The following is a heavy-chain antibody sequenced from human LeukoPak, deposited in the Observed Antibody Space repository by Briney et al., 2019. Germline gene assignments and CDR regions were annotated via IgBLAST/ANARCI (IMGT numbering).Heavy chain of an antibody. V-gene: IGHV1-2*02. D-gene: IGHD1-26*01. J-gene: IGHJ3*02. CDR1: GYTFTGYY. Sequence: GASVKVSCKASGYTFTGYYIHWVRQAPGQGLEWMGWINPNSGGTNYAQKFQGRVTMTRDTYISTAYMELSRLRSDDTAVYYCARWVGAIDHDAFDIWGQGTMVTVSS. CDR3: ARWVGAIDHDAFDI. CDR2: INPNSGGT.